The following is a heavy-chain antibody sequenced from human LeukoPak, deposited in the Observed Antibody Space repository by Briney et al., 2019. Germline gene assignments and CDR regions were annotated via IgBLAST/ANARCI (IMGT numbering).Heavy chain of an antibody. CDR3: AKKSSGWEYYFDY. CDR1: GFTVSSNY. D-gene: IGHD6-19*01. J-gene: IGHJ4*02. CDR2: IYSGGST. Sequence: GGSLRLSCAASGFTVSSNYMSWVRQAPGKGLEWVSVIYSGGSTYYADSVKGRFTISRDNSKNTLYLQMNSLRAEDTAVYYCAKKSSGWEYYFDYWGQGTLVTVSS. V-gene: IGHV3-53*05.